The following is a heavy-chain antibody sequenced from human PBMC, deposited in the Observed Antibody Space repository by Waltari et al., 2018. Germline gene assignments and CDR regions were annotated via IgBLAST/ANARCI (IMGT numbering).Heavy chain of an antibody. J-gene: IGHJ4*02. CDR3: ASLAPYYGSGSPDY. D-gene: IGHD3-10*01. CDR2: IDSGGST. CDR1: GFTVRTNY. Sequence: EVQLVESGGGLIQPGGSLRLSFAASGFTVRTNYMSWVRQAPGKGLEWVSVIDSGGSTYYADSVKGRFTISRDNSKNTLYLQMNSLRAEDTAVYYCASLAPYYGSGSPDYWGQGTLVTVSS. V-gene: IGHV3-53*01.